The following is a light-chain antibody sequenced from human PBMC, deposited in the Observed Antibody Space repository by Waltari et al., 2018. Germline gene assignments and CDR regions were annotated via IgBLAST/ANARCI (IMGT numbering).Light chain of an antibody. CDR3: NSYTSSFSYV. J-gene: IGLJ1*01. Sequence: QSALTQPASVSGSPGQSITIPCTGTSRDVGTYNYVSWYQQHPGKAPKLMIYDVSNRPSGVSNRFSGSKSGNTASLTISGLQAEDEADYYCNSYTSSFSYVFGTGTKVTVL. V-gene: IGLV2-14*03. CDR2: DVS. CDR1: SRDVGTYNY.